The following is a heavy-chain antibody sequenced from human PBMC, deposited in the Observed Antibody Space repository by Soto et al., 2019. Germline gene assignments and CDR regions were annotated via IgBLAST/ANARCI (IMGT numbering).Heavy chain of an antibody. J-gene: IGHJ4*02. CDR3: RGAESPGTSYSWRC. CDR1: PFTFDHLP. V-gene: IGHV3-49*02. D-gene: IGHD1-20*01. CDR2: IRNQGYQETR. Sequence: GVTLRLSCTASPFTFDHLPINWVRPAPGKGRERVGCIRNQGYQETRELGWAVKGRLTISRDTSNVLAYLQMNSVNFEDSAVDYFRGAESPGTSYSWRCCGQGTPVTVSS.